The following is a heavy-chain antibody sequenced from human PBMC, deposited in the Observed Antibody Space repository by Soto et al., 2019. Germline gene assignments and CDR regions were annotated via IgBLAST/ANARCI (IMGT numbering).Heavy chain of an antibody. Sequence: LSLTCSVSGGSISNYYWSWIRQSAGKGLEWIGRIYPGGSTNYNPSLKSRVTMSVDTSKNQVSLRLTSVTAADTAVYYCARASVGPPGGGSWIMPFDFWGQGTPVTVSS. CDR1: GGSISNYY. CDR3: ARASVGPPGGGSWIMPFDF. V-gene: IGHV4-4*07. J-gene: IGHJ4*02. CDR2: IYPGGST. D-gene: IGHD2-15*01.